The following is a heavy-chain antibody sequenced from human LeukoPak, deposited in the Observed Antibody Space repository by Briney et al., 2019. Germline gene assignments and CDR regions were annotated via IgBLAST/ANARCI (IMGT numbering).Heavy chain of an antibody. CDR1: GYTFTRYD. D-gene: IGHD3-10*01. V-gene: IGHV1-8*01. J-gene: IGHJ4*02. Sequence: ASVKVSCKASGYTFTRYDINWVRQATGQGLEWMGWMNPNSGNTGYAQKFQGRVTMTRNTSISTAYMELSSLRSEDTAVYYCARVRLPSYYFDYWGQGTLVTVSS. CDR3: ARVRLPSYYFDY. CDR2: MNPNSGNT.